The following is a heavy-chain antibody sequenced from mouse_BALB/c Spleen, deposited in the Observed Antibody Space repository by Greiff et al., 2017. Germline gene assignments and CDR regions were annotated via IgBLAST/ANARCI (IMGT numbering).Heavy chain of an antibody. V-gene: IGHV5-17*02. Sequence: EVKVEESGGGLVQPGGSRKLSCAASGFTFSSFAMHWVRQAPEKGLEWVAYISSGSSTIYYADTVKGRFTISRDNPKSTLFLQMTSLRSEDTAMYYCARSPFDYWGQGTTVTVSS. CDR3: ARSPFDY. CDR2: ISSGSSTI. J-gene: IGHJ2*01. CDR1: GFTFSSFA.